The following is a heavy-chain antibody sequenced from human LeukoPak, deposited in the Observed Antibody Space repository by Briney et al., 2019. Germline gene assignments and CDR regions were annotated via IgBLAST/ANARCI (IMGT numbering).Heavy chain of an antibody. J-gene: IGHJ4*02. CDR1: GFTFSSYA. CDR2: ISYDGSNK. Sequence: GRSRRPSCAASGFTFSSYAMHWVRQAPGKGLEWVAIISYDGSNKYYADSVKGRFTISRDNSKNTLYLQMNSLRAEDTAVYYCARPQGEYGGNSFDYWGQGTLVTVSS. D-gene: IGHD4-23*01. CDR3: ARPQGEYGGNSFDY. V-gene: IGHV3-30-3*01.